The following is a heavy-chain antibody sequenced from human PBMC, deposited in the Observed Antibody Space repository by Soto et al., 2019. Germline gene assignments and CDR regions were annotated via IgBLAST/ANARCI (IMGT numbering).Heavy chain of an antibody. V-gene: IGHV4-34*01. Sequence: PSETPSLTSAAYGGSFSGYYWSWICQPPGKGLEWIGEINHSGSTNYNPSLKSRVTISVDTSKNQFSLKLSSVTAADTAVYYCARDRYSSGWPVDYWGQGTLVTVSS. CDR2: INHSGST. J-gene: IGHJ4*02. CDR3: ARDRYSSGWPVDY. CDR1: GGSFSGYY. D-gene: IGHD6-19*01.